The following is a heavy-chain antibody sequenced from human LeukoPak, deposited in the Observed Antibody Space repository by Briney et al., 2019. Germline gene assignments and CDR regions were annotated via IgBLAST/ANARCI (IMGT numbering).Heavy chain of an antibody. CDR1: GYTLSDLA. J-gene: IGHJ3*02. V-gene: IGHV1-24*01. CDR2: LDPEDGEA. Sequence: ASVKVSCKVSGYTLSDLAMHWARQAPGKGLVWMGGLDPEDGEAIYAQPLQGRVTMTEDTSSDTAYMVLSSLRSEDTAVYYCATRNFGDYGAFDIWGQGTMVTVSS. D-gene: IGHD4-17*01. CDR3: ATRNFGDYGAFDI.